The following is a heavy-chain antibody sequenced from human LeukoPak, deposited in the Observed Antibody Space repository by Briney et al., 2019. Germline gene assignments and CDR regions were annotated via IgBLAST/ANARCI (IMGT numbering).Heavy chain of an antibody. J-gene: IGHJ6*02. V-gene: IGHV3-74*03. D-gene: IGHD2/OR15-2a*01. CDR3: ARGNYYGMDV. CDR1: GFTFSGYA. Sequence: GGSLRLSCAASGFTFSGYAMSWVRQAPGKGLEWVSGINRDGSTTTYADSVKGRFTVSRDNAKNTLYLQMNSLRAEGTAVYYCARGNYYGMDVWGQGTTVTVSS. CDR2: INRDGSTT.